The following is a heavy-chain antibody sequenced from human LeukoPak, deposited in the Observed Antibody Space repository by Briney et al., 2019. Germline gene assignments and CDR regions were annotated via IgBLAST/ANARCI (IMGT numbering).Heavy chain of an antibody. J-gene: IGHJ4*02. D-gene: IGHD2-2*01. Sequence: GGSLRLSCAASGFTFSTYGMHWVRQAPGKGLEWVAFIRNDGTIKYYADSVKGRFTISRDNSKDTMFLQMNSLRAEDTAVYYCAKTASTSWGYFDYWGQGTLVTVSS. CDR3: AKTASTSWGYFDY. CDR1: GFTFSTYG. CDR2: IRNDGTIK. V-gene: IGHV3-30*02.